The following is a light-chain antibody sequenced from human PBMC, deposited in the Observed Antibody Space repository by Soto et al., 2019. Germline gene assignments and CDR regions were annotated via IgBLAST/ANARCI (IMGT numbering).Light chain of an antibody. V-gene: IGKV1-27*01. CDR1: QGISNF. J-gene: IGKJ4*01. CDR2: AAS. Sequence: DIQMTQSPSSLSASVGDRVTITCRASQGISNFLAWYQQKPGKVPKLLIYAASTLQSGVPSRFSGSGSGTDFNLTIRSLKPVDVATYYCQRYDSAPLTFGGGTKVDIK. CDR3: QRYDSAPLT.